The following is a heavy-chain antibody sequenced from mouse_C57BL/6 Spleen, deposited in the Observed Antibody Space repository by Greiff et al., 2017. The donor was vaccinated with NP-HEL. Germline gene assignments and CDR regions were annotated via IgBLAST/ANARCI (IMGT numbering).Heavy chain of an antibody. D-gene: IGHD2-1*01. CDR1: GYTFTSYW. CDR3: GRYGNYRKDYAMDY. J-gene: IGHJ4*01. V-gene: IGHV1-69*01. CDR2: IDPSDSYT. Sequence: QVQLQQPGAELVMPGASVKLSCKASGYTFTSYWMHWVKQRPGQGLEWIGEIDPSDSYTNYNQKFKGKSTLTVDKSSRTAYMQLSRLTSEDSAGYFCGRYGNYRKDYAMDYWGQGTSVTVSS.